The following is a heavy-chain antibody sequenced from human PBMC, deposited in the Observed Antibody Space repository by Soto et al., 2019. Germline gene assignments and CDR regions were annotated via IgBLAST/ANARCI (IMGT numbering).Heavy chain of an antibody. CDR1: GFTFSNYG. D-gene: IGHD1-1*01. V-gene: IGHV3-7*03. CDR2: IKQDGSEM. CDR3: ARVRRVGNQKYYFDY. Sequence: EVQFVESGGGLVQPGGSLRLSCAASGFTFSNYGMSWVRQAPGKGLEWVANIKQDGSEMYYVDSVKGRFTISRDNAESSLYLQMNSLRAEDTAVYYCARVRRVGNQKYYFDYWGQGTLITVSS. J-gene: IGHJ4*02.